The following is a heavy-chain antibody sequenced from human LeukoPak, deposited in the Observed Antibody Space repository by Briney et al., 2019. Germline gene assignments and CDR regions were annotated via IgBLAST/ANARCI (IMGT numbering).Heavy chain of an antibody. Sequence: GGSLRLSCAASGFTFSSYAMSWVRQAPGKGLEWVSAISGSGGSTYYADSVKGRFTISRDNSKNTLYLQMNSLRAEDTAIYYCAKDFGDGCSGGSCYFLSYFDYWGQGTLVTVSS. CDR1: GFTFSSYA. J-gene: IGHJ4*02. CDR3: AKDFGDGCSGGSCYFLSYFDY. CDR2: ISGSGGST. V-gene: IGHV3-23*01. D-gene: IGHD2-15*01.